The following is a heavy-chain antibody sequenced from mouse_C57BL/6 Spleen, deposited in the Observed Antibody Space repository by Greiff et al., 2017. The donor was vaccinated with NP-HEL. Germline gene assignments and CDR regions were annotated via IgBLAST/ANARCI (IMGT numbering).Heavy chain of an antibody. CDR2: ISSGSSTI. Sequence: EVQRVESGGGLVKPGGSLKLSCAASGFTFSDYGMHWVRQAPEKGLEWVAYISSGSSTIYYADTVKGRFPISRDNAKNTLFLQMTSLRSEDTAMYYCAVDGYYAYFDYWGQGTTLTVSS. J-gene: IGHJ2*01. V-gene: IGHV5-17*01. CDR1: GFTFSDYG. D-gene: IGHD2-3*01. CDR3: AVDGYYAYFDY.